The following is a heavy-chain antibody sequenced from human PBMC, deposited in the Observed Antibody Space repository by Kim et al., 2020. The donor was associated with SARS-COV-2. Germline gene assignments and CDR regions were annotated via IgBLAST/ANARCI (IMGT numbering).Heavy chain of an antibody. D-gene: IGHD3-3*01. CDR2: ISGSGGST. V-gene: IGHV3-23*01. J-gene: IGHJ4*02. CDR3: AKDSGNLDYDFWSGYYHC. CDR1: GFTFSSYA. Sequence: GGSLRLSCAASGFTFSSYAMSWVRQAPGKGLEWVSAISGSGGSTYYADSVKGRFTTSRDNNKNTLYLQMNSLRAEDTAVYYRAKDSGNLDYDFWSGYYHCWGQGALVSDSS.